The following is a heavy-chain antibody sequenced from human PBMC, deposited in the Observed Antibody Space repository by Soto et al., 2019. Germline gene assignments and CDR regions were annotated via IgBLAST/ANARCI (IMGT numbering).Heavy chain of an antibody. CDR1: GYTFTSYG. CDR2: ISAYNGNT. V-gene: IGHV1-18*01. CDR3: ARDIVVVPAAKKSYYYYGMDV. D-gene: IGHD2-2*01. Sequence: ASVKVSCKASGYTFTSYGISWVRQAPGQGLEWMGWISAYNGNTNYAQKLQGRVTMTTDTSTSTAYMELRSLRSDDTAVYYCARDIVVVPAAKKSYYYYGMDVWGQGTTVTVSS. J-gene: IGHJ6*02.